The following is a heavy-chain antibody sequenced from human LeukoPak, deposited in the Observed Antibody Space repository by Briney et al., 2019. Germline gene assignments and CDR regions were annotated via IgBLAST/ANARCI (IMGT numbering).Heavy chain of an antibody. CDR3: ARDRIQYGGKNGSFDY. CDR1: GFTFSSYS. J-gene: IGHJ4*02. Sequence: GGSLRLSCAASGFTFSSYSMNWVRQAPGKGLEWVSSISSSSSYIYYADSVKGRFTISRDSAKNSLYLQMNSLRAEDTAVYYCARDRIQYGGKNGSFDYWGQGTLVTVSS. D-gene: IGHD4-23*01. V-gene: IGHV3-21*01. CDR2: ISSSSSYI.